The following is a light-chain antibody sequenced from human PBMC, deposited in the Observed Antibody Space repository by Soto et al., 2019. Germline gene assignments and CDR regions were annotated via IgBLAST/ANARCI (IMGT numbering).Light chain of an antibody. Sequence: SVLTQPPSASGTPGQRVTISCSGGSSNIGSHTVSWYQQLPGTAPKLLMYTNNQRPSGVPDRFSGSKSGTSASLAISGLQSEDEADYYCATRDDSLNGWVFGGGTKLTVL. CDR3: ATRDDSLNGWV. CDR2: TNN. V-gene: IGLV1-44*01. CDR1: SSNIGSHT. J-gene: IGLJ3*02.